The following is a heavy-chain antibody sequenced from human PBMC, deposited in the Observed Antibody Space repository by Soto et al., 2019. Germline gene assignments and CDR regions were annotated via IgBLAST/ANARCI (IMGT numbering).Heavy chain of an antibody. CDR2: IFYSGST. J-gene: IGHJ4*02. D-gene: IGHD5-18*01. CDR3: ARERSIGYSHVNHIDY. CDR1: GGSVSSGSYY. Sequence: LSLTCTVSGGSVSSGSYYWSWIRQPPGKGLEWIGYIFYSGSTNYNPSLKSRVTISADTSKNQFSLKLSSVTAADTAVYYCARERSIGYSHVNHIDYWGQGTLVTVSS. V-gene: IGHV4-61*01.